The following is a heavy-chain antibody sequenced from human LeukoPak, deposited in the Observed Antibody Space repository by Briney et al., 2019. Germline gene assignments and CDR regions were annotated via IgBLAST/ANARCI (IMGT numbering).Heavy chain of an antibody. D-gene: IGHD3-10*01. J-gene: IGHJ6*02. CDR2: ISYDGSNK. CDR3: VPRSRGMDV. Sequence: GGSLRLSCAASGFTFSSHAMHWVRQAPGKGLEWVAVISYDGSNKYYADSVKGRFTISRDNSKNTLYLQMNSLRAEDTAVYYCVPRSRGMDVWGQGTTVIVSS. V-gene: IGHV3-30-3*01. CDR1: GFTFSSHA.